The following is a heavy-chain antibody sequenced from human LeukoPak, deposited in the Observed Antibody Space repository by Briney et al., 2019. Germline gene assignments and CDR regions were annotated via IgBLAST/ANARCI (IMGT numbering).Heavy chain of an antibody. J-gene: IGHJ6*02. CDR3: ARREVLRFLEWSGDYYYGMDV. CDR2: MNPNSGNT. CDR1: GYTFTSYD. D-gene: IGHD3-3*01. V-gene: IGHV1-8*01. Sequence: ASVKVSCKASGYTFTSYDINWERQATGQGLEWMGWMNPNSGNTGYAQKFQGRVTMTRNTSISTAYMELSSLRSEDTAVYYCARREVLRFLEWSGDYYYGMDVWGQGTTVTVSS.